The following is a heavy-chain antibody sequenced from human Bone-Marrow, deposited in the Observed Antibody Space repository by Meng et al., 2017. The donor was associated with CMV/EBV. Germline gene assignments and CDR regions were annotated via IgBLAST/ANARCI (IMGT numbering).Heavy chain of an antibody. CDR3: AKDTAMEI. D-gene: IGHD5-18*01. CDR2: ISYDGSNK. Sequence: LRLSCAASGFTFSSYGMHWVRQAPGKGLEWVAVISYDGSNKYYADSVKGRFTISRDNSKNTLYLQMNSLRAEDTAVYYCAKDTAMEIWGQGTLVTVSS. V-gene: IGHV3-30*18. J-gene: IGHJ4*02. CDR1: GFTFSSYG.